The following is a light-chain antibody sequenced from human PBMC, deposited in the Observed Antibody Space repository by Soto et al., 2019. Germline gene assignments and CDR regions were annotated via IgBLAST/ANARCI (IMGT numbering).Light chain of an antibody. Sequence: EIVTTQSPATLSVSPGERATLSCRASQSVSSNLAWYQQKPGQAPSLLIYGASTRATGIPARFSGSGSGTDVTLTISRLEPEDFAVYYCQQYGSSPRTFGQGTKVDI. J-gene: IGKJ1*01. CDR1: QSVSSN. CDR2: GAS. V-gene: IGKV3-15*01. CDR3: QQYGSSPRT.